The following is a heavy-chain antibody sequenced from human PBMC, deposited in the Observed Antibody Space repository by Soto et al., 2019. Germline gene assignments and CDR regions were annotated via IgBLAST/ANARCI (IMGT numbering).Heavy chain of an antibody. CDR2: ISYDGSNK. D-gene: IGHD2-15*01. CDR3: ARDIVVVVAATHKVPNYYYYYGMDV. Sequence: GGSLRLSCAASGFTFSSYAMHWVRQAPGKGLEWVAVISYDGSNKYYADSVKGRFTISRDNSKNTLYLQMNSLRAEDTAAYYCARDIVVVVAATHKVPNYYYYYGMDVWGQGTTVTVSS. CDR1: GFTFSSYA. V-gene: IGHV3-30-3*01. J-gene: IGHJ6*02.